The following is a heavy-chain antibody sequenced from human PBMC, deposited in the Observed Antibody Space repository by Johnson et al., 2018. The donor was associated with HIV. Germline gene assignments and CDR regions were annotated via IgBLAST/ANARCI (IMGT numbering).Heavy chain of an antibody. J-gene: IGHJ3*02. CDR3: ARDIIAVAGYDAFDI. V-gene: IGHV3-30-3*01. D-gene: IGHD6-19*01. CDR1: GFTFSSYA. CDR2: ISYDGSNK. Sequence: QVQLVESGGAVVQPGRSLRVSCAASGFTFSSYAMHWVRQAPGKGLEWVAVISYDGSNKYYADSVKGRFTISRDNSKNTLYLQMNSLRAEDPAVYYCARDIIAVAGYDAFDIWGHGTMVIVSS.